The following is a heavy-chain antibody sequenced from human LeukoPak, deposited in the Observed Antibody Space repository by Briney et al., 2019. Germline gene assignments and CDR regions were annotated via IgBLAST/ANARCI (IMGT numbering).Heavy chain of an antibody. CDR3: AKPDMGYWAIKY. J-gene: IGHJ4*02. Sequence: GGSLRLSCAASTFTFSSFTMSWVRQAPGKGLEWVSGISGSGGSTYYADSVRGRFTISRDNSKNTLFLQMNSLRAEHTAIYYCAKPDMGYWAIKYWGQGTLVTVSS. CDR1: TFTFSSFT. V-gene: IGHV3-23*01. CDR2: ISGSGGST. D-gene: IGHD1-26*01.